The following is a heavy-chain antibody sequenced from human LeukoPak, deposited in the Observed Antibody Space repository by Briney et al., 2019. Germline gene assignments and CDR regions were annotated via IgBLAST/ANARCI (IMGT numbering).Heavy chain of an antibody. CDR3: ARGRNTRSLDY. CDR1: GFPFSFYA. V-gene: IGHV3-30*04. D-gene: IGHD2-15*01. CDR2: ISYNGSNK. J-gene: IGHJ4*02. Sequence: GRSLRLSCAASGFPFSFYAMHWVRQAPGKGLEWVGVISYNGSNKYYADSVKGRFILSRDNSKNMLFLQMNSLRAEDTAVYYCARGRNTRSLDYWGQGTLVTVSS.